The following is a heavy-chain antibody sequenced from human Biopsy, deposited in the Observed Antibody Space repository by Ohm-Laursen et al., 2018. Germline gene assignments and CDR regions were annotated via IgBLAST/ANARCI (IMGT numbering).Heavy chain of an antibody. Sequence: SDTPSPTCTVSGASVSSGSLDWSWIRPPPGKGLGWNGNIYNDVSTKYNPSLRSRVTISADKSTNQFSLKLRSVTAADTAVYYCARGYAGLYEAFDFWGQGTVVTVAS. CDR3: ARGYAGLYEAFDF. V-gene: IGHV4-61*01. D-gene: IGHD5-18*01. J-gene: IGHJ3*01. CDR1: GASVSSGSLD. CDR2: IYNDVST.